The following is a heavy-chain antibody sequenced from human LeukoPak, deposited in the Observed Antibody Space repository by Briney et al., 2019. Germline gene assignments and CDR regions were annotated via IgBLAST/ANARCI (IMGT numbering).Heavy chain of an antibody. V-gene: IGHV4-59*11. D-gene: IGHD3-10*01. CDR2: MSFSGST. CDR3: ARDQYHGSGTHAWFDP. Sequence: SETLSLTCSVSGFSISNHYWSWIRQPPGKKLEWIGYMSFSGSTNHNPSLKSRVTISLDTSKNQFSLRLNSVTAADTAVYYCARDQYHGSGTHAWFDPWGQGTLVTVSS. J-gene: IGHJ5*02. CDR1: GFSISNHY.